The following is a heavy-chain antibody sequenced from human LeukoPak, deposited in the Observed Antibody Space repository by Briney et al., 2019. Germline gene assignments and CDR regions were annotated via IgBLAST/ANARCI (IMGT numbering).Heavy chain of an antibody. CDR2: ISSSGSTI. V-gene: IGHV3-11*01. CDR1: GFTFSDYY. J-gene: IGHJ4*02. Sequence: GGSLRLSCAASGFTFSDYYMSWIRQAPGKGLEWVSYISSSGSTIYYADSVKGRFTISRDNAKNSLYLQMYSLRAEDTAVYYCAREDYYDSSGVSYDYWGQGTLVTVSS. CDR3: AREDYYDSSGVSYDY. D-gene: IGHD3-22*01.